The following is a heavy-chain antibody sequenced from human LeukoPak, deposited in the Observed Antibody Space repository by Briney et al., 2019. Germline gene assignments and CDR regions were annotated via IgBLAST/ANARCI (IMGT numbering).Heavy chain of an antibody. Sequence: VASVKVSCKASGYTFTSYGISWVRQAPGQGLEWMGWISACNGNTNYAQKLQGRVTMTTDTSTSTAYMELRSLRSDDTAVYYCARGKASSRGYYYYYMDVWGKGTTVTVSS. J-gene: IGHJ6*03. CDR3: ARGKASSRGYYYYYMDV. CDR2: ISACNGNT. V-gene: IGHV1-18*01. CDR1: GYTFTSYG.